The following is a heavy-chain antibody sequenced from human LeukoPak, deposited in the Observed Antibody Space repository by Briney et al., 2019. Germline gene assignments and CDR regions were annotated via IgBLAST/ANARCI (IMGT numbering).Heavy chain of an antibody. CDR1: GFXFSTYW. V-gene: IGHV3-7*05. CDR2: IKEDGSEK. Sequence: GGSLRLSCAASGFXFSTYWMSWVRQAPGKGLEWVANIKEDGSEKYYVDSVKGRFTISRDNAKNSLYLQMNSLRAEDTAVYYCATRRRIDYWGQGTLVTVSS. CDR3: ATRRRIDY. J-gene: IGHJ4*02.